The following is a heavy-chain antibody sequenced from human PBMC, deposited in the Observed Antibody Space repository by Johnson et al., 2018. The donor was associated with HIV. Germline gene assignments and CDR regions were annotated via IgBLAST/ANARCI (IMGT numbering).Heavy chain of an antibody. Sequence: VQLVESGGGVVQPGRSLRLSCAASGFTFSDYYMNWIRQAPGKGLEWVSYISSSGSSIYYADSVKGRFTISRDNAENSLYLQMNSLRAEDTAVYYCARDRRNRQWQRLDAFDIWGQGTMVIVSS. CDR1: GFTFSDYY. J-gene: IGHJ3*02. V-gene: IGHV3-11*04. CDR2: ISSSGSSI. D-gene: IGHD6-19*01. CDR3: ARDRRNRQWQRLDAFDI.